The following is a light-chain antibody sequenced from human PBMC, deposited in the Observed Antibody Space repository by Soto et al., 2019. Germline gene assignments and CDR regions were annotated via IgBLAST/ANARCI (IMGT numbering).Light chain of an antibody. CDR1: QSISIW. CDR2: KAS. V-gene: IGKV1-5*03. Sequence: IQMTQSPSTLSASVGDRVTITCRASQSISIWLAWYQQKPGRAPKFLIYKASDLENGVPSRFSGSGSGTEFALTISSLQPDDFATYYCQQYDSYPLTFGGRTKVDI. CDR3: QQYDSYPLT. J-gene: IGKJ4*01.